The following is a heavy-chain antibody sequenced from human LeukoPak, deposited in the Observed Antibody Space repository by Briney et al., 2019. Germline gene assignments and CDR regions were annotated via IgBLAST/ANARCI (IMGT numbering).Heavy chain of an antibody. Sequence: SETLSLTCTVSGGSISSGGYYWSWIRQHPGKGLEWIGYIYYSGSTNYNPSLKSRVTISVDTSKNQFSLKLSSVTAADTAVYYCASVYSSSFDYWGQGTLVTVSS. CDR2: IYYSGST. V-gene: IGHV4-61*08. J-gene: IGHJ4*02. CDR1: GGSISSGGYY. CDR3: ASVYSSSFDY. D-gene: IGHD6-19*01.